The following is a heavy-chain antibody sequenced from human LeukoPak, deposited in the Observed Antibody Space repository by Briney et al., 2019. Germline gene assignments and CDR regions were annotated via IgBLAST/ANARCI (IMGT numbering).Heavy chain of an antibody. J-gene: IGHJ4*02. Sequence: SETLSLTCTVSGGSIGSGSYYWSWIRQPAGKGLEWIGRIYTSGSTNYNPSLKSRVTISVDTSKNQFSLKLSSVTAAGTAVYYCARDSSGWYYFDYWGQGTLVTVSS. CDR1: GGSIGSGSYY. CDR2: IYTSGST. D-gene: IGHD6-19*01. CDR3: ARDSSGWYYFDY. V-gene: IGHV4-61*02.